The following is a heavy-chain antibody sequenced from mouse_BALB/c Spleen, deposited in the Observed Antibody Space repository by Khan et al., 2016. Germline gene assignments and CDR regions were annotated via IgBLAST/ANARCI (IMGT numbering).Heavy chain of an antibody. CDR2: INSDGSAI. J-gene: IGHJ1*01. D-gene: IGHD2-3*01. CDR1: GFTFSGFW. Sequence: EVQLLETGGGLVQPGGSRGLSCEGSGFTFSGFWMNWVRQTPGKTLEWIGDINSDGSAINYAPSIKDRFTIFRDNDKSTLYLQMSNVRSEDTATYFCMRYDGYYWYFDVWGAGTTVTVSS. CDR3: MRYDGYYWYFDV. V-gene: IGHV11-2*02.